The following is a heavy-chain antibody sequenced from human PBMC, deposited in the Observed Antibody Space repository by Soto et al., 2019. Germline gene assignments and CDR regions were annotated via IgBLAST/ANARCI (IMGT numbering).Heavy chain of an antibody. D-gene: IGHD1-26*01. Sequence: PWGSLRLSCAASGFTFSSYGMHWVRQAPCKWLEWVAVISYDGSNKYYADSAKVRFTISRDNSKNTLYLQMNSLRAEDTAVYYCAKDYLAARIKLPGSTLFDPWGQGTLVTVSS. CDR1: GFTFSSYG. CDR2: ISYDGSNK. V-gene: IGHV3-30*18. J-gene: IGHJ5*02. CDR3: AKDYLAARIKLPGSTLFDP.